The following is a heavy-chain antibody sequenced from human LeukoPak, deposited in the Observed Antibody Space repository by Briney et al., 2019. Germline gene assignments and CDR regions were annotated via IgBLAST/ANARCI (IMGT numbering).Heavy chain of an antibody. Sequence: GGSQRLSCAASGFTFSSYSMNWVRQAPGKGLEWVSSISSSSSYIYYADSVKGRFTISRDNAKNSLYLQMNSLRAEDTAVYYCASSTSSTSEYDYWGQGTLVTVSS. V-gene: IGHV3-21*01. CDR2: ISSSSSYI. J-gene: IGHJ4*02. CDR3: ASSTSSTSEYDY. CDR1: GFTFSSYS. D-gene: IGHD2-2*01.